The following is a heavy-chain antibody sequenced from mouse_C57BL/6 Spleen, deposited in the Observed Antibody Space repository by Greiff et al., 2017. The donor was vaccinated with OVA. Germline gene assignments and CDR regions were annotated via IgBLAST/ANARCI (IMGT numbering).Heavy chain of an antibody. J-gene: IGHJ2*01. CDR3: ARGDPYGSSLDY. CDR1: GYTFTTYP. V-gene: IGHV1-47*01. Sequence: QVQLKESGAELVKPGASVKMSCKASGYTFTTYPIEWMKQNHGKSLEWIGNFHPYNDDTKYNEKFKGKATLTVEKSSSTVYLELSRLTSDDSAVYYCARGDPYGSSLDYWGQGTTLTVSS. D-gene: IGHD1-1*01. CDR2: FHPYNDDT.